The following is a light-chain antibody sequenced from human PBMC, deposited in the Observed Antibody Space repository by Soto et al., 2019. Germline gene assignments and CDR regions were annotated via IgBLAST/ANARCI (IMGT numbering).Light chain of an antibody. CDR2: TDY. J-gene: IGLJ3*02. V-gene: IGLV1-44*01. Sequence: QSVLTQPPSASGNPGQRVIISCSGSNSNIGTYTVNWYQQLPGTAPKLLIYTDYQRPSGVPDRFSGSRSGTSATLAISGLQSEDEAGYYCASWDDSLSGGVFGGGTKQTVL. CDR3: ASWDDSLSGGV. CDR1: NSNIGTYT.